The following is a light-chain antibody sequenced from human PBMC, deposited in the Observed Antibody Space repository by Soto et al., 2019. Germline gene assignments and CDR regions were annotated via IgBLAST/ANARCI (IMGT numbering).Light chain of an antibody. CDR3: QQYNSDST. J-gene: IGKJ2*01. CDR1: QSISSW. CDR2: QAS. Sequence: DIQMTQSPSTLSAYVGVQVTITCRASQSISSWSAWYQQKPGKAPKLLIYQASSLESGVASRFSGSGSGTEYALTISTLQADDFATYDCQQYNSDSTFRQATKLEIK. V-gene: IGKV1-5*03.